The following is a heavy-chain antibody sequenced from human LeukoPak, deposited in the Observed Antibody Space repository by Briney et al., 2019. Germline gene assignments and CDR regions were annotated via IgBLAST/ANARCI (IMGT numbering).Heavy chain of an antibody. D-gene: IGHD2-15*01. CDR1: GFNFNSYS. Sequence: GGSLRLSCAASGFNFNSYSMNWVRQAPGKGLEWVSSISSNSSSRYYADSVKGRFTISRDNAKNSLYLQMNSLRAEDTAVYYCARDVRGGLKDWGQGTLVTVSS. J-gene: IGHJ4*02. CDR2: ISSNSSSR. V-gene: IGHV3-21*01. CDR3: ARDVRGGLKD.